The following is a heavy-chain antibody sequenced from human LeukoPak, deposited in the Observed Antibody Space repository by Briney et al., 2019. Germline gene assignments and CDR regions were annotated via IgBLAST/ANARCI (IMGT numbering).Heavy chain of an antibody. J-gene: IGHJ4*02. D-gene: IGHD3-10*01. Sequence: PSETLSLTCTVSGGSISSSFYHWGWIRPPPGNGLEWIGRIYYNGNTYYNSYLKSPVTISVDTSKNQFSLRLTCVTAADTAVYYCATEGNSGSIHRFDCWGQGTLITVSS. CDR3: ATEGNSGSIHRFDC. CDR1: GGSISSSFYH. V-gene: IGHV4-39*01. CDR2: IYYNGNT.